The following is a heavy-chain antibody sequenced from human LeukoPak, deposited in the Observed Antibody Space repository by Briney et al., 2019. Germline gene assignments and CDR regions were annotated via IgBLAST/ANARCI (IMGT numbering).Heavy chain of an antibody. CDR3: ATNSDYEGLFAY. CDR1: GFTFSNAW. Sequence: GGSLRLSCEASGFTFSNAWMSWVRQAPGKGLEWVGRIKSKADGGTTDYAAPVKGRFTISRDDSENTLYLQMNSLKTEDTAVYYCATNSDYEGLFAYWGQGSLVTVSS. CDR2: IKSKADGGTT. V-gene: IGHV3-15*01. D-gene: IGHD5-12*01. J-gene: IGHJ4*02.